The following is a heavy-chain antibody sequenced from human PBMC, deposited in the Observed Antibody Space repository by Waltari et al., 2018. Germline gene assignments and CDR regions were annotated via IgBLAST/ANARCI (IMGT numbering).Heavy chain of an antibody. CDR2: VIPVFGAA. Sequence: QVQLVQSGAEVKKPGSSVKVSCKASGGTFSRNAISWVRQAPGHGLEWVGGVIPVFGAATYAEKFQGRVTITADESTSTAYLELSSLTSGDTAVYYCVTSRFGRPYWGQGTLVTVSS. CDR3: VTSRFGRPY. V-gene: IGHV1-69*01. D-gene: IGHD3-3*01. CDR1: GGTFSRNA. J-gene: IGHJ4*02.